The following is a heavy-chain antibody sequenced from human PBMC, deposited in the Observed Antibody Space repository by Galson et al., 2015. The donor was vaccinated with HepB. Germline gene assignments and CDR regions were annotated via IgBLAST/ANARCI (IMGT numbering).Heavy chain of an antibody. V-gene: IGHV4-61*02. Sequence: TLSLTCTVSGGSISSGSYYWSWIRQPAGKGLEWIGRIYTSGSTNYNPSLKSRVTMSVDTSKNQFSLKLSSVTAADTAVYYCARDKGSEPYYYYYYMDVWGKGTTVTVSS. D-gene: IGHD1-14*01. CDR3: ARDKGSEPYYYYYYMDV. J-gene: IGHJ6*03. CDR2: IYTSGST. CDR1: GGSISSGSYY.